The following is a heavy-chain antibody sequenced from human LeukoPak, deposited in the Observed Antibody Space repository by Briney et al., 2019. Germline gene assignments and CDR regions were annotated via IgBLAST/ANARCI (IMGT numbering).Heavy chain of an antibody. V-gene: IGHV3-7*03. Sequence: GGSLRLSCAASGFTFSSFWMSWVRRAPGKGLEWVASIKQDGSEKYYVDSVKGRFAISRDNAKNSVYLQMNSLTAEDTAVYYCARAYDILTGYQIYYYYGMDVWGQGTTVTVSS. D-gene: IGHD3-9*01. CDR2: IKQDGSEK. CDR1: GFTFSSFW. J-gene: IGHJ6*02. CDR3: ARAYDILTGYQIYYYYGMDV.